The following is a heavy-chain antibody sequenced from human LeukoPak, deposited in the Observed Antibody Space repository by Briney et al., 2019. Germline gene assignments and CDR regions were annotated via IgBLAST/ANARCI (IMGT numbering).Heavy chain of an antibody. CDR3: AKHADSSGRPRAGFDH. V-gene: IGHV3-23*01. CDR2: ISGSGGST. Sequence: PGGSLRLPCAASGFTFNYAMTWARQPPGKGLEWVSAISGSGGSTYYADSVKGRFTISKDNSKNTLYLLMSSLRPEDTAVYYCAKHADSSGRPRAGFDHWGQGTLVTVSS. CDR1: GFTFNYA. J-gene: IGHJ4*02. D-gene: IGHD3-22*01.